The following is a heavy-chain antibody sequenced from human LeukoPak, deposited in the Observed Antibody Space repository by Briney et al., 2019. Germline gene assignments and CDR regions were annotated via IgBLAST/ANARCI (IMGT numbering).Heavy chain of an antibody. CDR2: ISYDGSNK. D-gene: IGHD1-1*01. CDR1: GFTFSSYG. CDR3: AKTAGTTGTMGFDY. J-gene: IGHJ4*02. Sequence: PGRSLRLSCAASGFTFSSYGMHWVRQAPGKGLEWVAVISYDGSNKYYADSVKGRFTISRDNSKNTLYLRMNSLRAEDTAVYYCAKTAGTTGTMGFDYWGQGTLVTVSS. V-gene: IGHV3-30*18.